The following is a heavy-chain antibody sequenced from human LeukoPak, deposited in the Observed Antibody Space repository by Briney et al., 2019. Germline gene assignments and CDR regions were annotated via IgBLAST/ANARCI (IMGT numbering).Heavy chain of an antibody. CDR2: IKSKTDGGTT. V-gene: IGHV3-15*01. CDR3: TTVSFIAAAGTSGDY. CDR1: GFTFHNNG. D-gene: IGHD6-13*01. J-gene: IGHJ4*02. Sequence: GGSLRLSCAASGFTFHNNGMSWVRQAPGKGLEWVGRIKSKTDGGTTDYAAPVKGRFTISRDDSKNTLYLQMNSLKTEDTAVYYCTTVSFIAAAGTSGDYWGQGTLVTVSS.